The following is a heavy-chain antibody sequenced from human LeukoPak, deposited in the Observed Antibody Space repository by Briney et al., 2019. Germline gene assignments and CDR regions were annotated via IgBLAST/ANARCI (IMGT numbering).Heavy chain of an antibody. Sequence: PSETLSLTCTVSGGSISSGSYYWSWIRQPAGQGLEYIGRMYTSGSTNYNPSLKSRVTISVDTSKNQFSLKLSSVTAADTAVYYCARAYSSSWYFNWFDPWGQGTLVTVSS. J-gene: IGHJ5*02. CDR1: GGSISSGSYY. D-gene: IGHD6-13*01. CDR3: ARAYSSSWYFNWFDP. CDR2: MYTSGST. V-gene: IGHV4-61*02.